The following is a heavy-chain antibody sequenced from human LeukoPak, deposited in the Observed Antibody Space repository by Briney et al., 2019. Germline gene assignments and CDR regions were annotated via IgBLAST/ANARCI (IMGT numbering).Heavy chain of an antibody. CDR1: GYTFTGYY. Sequence: ASVKVSCKASGYTFTGYYMHWVRQAPGQGLEWMGRINPSSGGTNYAQKFQGRVTMTRDTSISTAYMELSRLRSDDTAVYYCARDLGVVVPAATLGYYYYYYMDVWGKGTTVTVSS. CDR3: ARDLGVVVPAATLGYYYYYYMDV. D-gene: IGHD2-2*01. J-gene: IGHJ6*03. V-gene: IGHV1-2*06. CDR2: INPSSGGT.